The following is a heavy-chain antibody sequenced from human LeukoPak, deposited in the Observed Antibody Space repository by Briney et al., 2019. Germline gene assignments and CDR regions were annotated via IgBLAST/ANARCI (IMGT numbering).Heavy chain of an antibody. D-gene: IGHD3-10*01. V-gene: IGHV3-7*01. Sequence: GGSLRLSCAASGFTFSSYWMVWVRQAPGKGLEWVANINQDGSEKNYVDSVKGRFTISRDNAKNSLYLQMNSLRAEDTAVYYCARDGSGRVPEMSAPDYWGQGTLVTVSS. J-gene: IGHJ4*02. CDR3: ARDGSGRVPEMSAPDY. CDR1: GFTFSSYW. CDR2: INQDGSEK.